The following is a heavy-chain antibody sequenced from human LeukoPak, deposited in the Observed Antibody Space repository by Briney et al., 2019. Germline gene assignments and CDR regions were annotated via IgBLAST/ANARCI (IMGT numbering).Heavy chain of an antibody. J-gene: IGHJ4*02. Sequence: GGSLRLSCAASGFTFDDYTMHWVRQAPGKGLEWVSLISWDGGSTYYADSVKGRFTISRDNSKNSLYLQMNSLRAEDTAVYYCARSSGWYTGFDYWGQGTLVTVSS. CDR3: ARSSGWYTGFDY. CDR1: GFTFDDYT. CDR2: ISWDGGST. V-gene: IGHV3-43*01. D-gene: IGHD6-19*01.